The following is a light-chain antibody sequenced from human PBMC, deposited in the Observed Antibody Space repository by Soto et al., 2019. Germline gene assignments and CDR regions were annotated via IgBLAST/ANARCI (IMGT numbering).Light chain of an antibody. J-gene: IGLJ1*01. Sequence: SVMSQPASVSGSPGQSITISCTGTSSDVGAYKFVSWYQHHPGKAPKLIIYDVTTRPSGVSNRFSGSKSGDTASLTISGLQSEDEADYYCSSFTSSSTYVFGTGTKVTVL. CDR3: SSFTSSSTYV. CDR2: DVT. CDR1: SSDVGAYKF. V-gene: IGLV2-14*03.